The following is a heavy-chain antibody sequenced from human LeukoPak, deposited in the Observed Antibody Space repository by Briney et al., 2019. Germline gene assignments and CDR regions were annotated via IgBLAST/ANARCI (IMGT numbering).Heavy chain of an antibody. Sequence: GESLRLSCAASGFTFSDYYMTWIRQAPGEGLEWVSYITNSGSYTNYAHSVKGRFTMSRDNATNSLYLQMNSLRADDTAVYYCARGHYGLDVWGQGTTVTVSS. V-gene: IGHV3-11*06. CDR3: ARGHYGLDV. CDR1: GFTFSDYY. J-gene: IGHJ6*02. CDR2: ITNSGSYT.